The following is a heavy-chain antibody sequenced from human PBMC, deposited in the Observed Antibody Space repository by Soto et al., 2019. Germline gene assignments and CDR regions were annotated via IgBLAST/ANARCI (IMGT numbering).Heavy chain of an antibody. D-gene: IGHD6-6*01. J-gene: IGHJ5*02. CDR3: ARGVPRKRFDP. Sequence: SETLCLTCTVSGGSISSGNYYGTWIRQHPGKGLEWIGYIYYTGSTYYNPSLKSRVTISLDTSKNQFSLKLSSVTAADTAVYYCARGVPRKRFDPRGQGTLVTVSS. V-gene: IGHV4-31*03. CDR2: IYYTGST. CDR1: GGSISSGNYY.